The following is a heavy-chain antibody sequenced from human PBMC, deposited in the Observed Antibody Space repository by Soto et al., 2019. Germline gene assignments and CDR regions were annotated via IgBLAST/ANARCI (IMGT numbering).Heavy chain of an antibody. CDR3: ARAGYCSSITCFFDY. J-gene: IGHJ4*02. V-gene: IGHV4-31*03. Sequence: PSETLSLTCTVSGDSISSGDSYWGWIRQHPGKGLDWIGYIYYSGSTYYNPSLESRGTISVDTSKNQFSLKLSSVTAADTAVYYCARAGYCSSITCFFDYWGQGTLVTVSS. CDR2: IYYSGST. D-gene: IGHD2-2*03. CDR1: GDSISSGDSY.